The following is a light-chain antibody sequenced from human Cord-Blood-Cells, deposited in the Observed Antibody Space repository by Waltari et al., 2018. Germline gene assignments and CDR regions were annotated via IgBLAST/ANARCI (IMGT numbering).Light chain of an antibody. Sequence: QSVLTQPPSVSGAPGQRVTISCTGSSSNIGAGYDVHWYQQLPGTAPKHLIYGKSNRPSGFPDRFSGSKSGTSASLAITGLQAEDEADYYCQSYDSSLSAWVFGGGTKLTVL. J-gene: IGLJ3*02. CDR1: SSNIGAGYD. CDR2: GKS. CDR3: QSYDSSLSAWV. V-gene: IGLV1-40*01.